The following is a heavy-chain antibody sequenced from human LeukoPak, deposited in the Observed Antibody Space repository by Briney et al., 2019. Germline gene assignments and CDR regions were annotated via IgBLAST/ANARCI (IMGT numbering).Heavy chain of an antibody. V-gene: IGHV4-38-2*01. CDR2: ASHSGRT. CDR3: ARVSWELPAD. D-gene: IGHD1-26*01. CDR1: GYSISSGYY. J-gene: IGHJ4*02. Sequence: SETLSLTCAVSGYSISSGYYWAWIRQPPGKGLEWIGSASHSGRTFYNPSLNSRVTISIDTSKNQFSLKLSSVTAADTAVYYCARVSWELPADWGQGTLVTVSS.